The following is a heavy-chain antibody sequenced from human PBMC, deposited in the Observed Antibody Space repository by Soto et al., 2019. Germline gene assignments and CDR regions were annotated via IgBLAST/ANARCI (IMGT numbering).Heavy chain of an antibody. CDR3: PRGYSYGHYYGMDV. CDR1: GGTFSSYT. D-gene: IGHD5-18*01. V-gene: IGHV1-69*02. J-gene: IGHJ6*02. CDR2: IIPILGIA. Sequence: QVQLVQSGAEVKKPGSSVKVSCKASGGTFSSYTISWVRQAPGQGLEWMGRIIPILGIANYAQKFQGRVTITADKSTSTAYMELSSLRSEDTAVYYCPRGYSYGHYYGMDVWGQGTTVTVSS.